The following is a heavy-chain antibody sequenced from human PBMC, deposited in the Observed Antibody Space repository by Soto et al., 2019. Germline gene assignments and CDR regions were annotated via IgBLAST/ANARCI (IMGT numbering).Heavy chain of an antibody. J-gene: IGHJ4*01. CDR3: ARRSHIVVAQT. Sequence: SETLSLTCIVSGASSSDANYYWVWIRQPPGEGLEWIVGFYYDGITYYNASLKSRVTISVDTSKNHFSLMLTSVTAADTAFYYCARRSHIVVAQTWGHGTLVTVSS. D-gene: IGHD2-21*01. CDR1: GASSSDANYY. V-gene: IGHV4-39*02. CDR2: FYYDGIT.